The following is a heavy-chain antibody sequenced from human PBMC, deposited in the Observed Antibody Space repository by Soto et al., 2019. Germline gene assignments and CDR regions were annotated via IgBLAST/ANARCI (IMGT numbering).Heavy chain of an antibody. Sequence: VASVKVSCKASGDTFSSYAISWVRQAPGQGLEWMGGIIPIFGTANYAQKFQGRVTITADESTSTAYMELSSLRSEDTAVYYCARAGAYSSSWYWFDPWGQGTLVTVSS. J-gene: IGHJ5*02. CDR3: ARAGAYSSSWYWFDP. D-gene: IGHD6-13*01. CDR1: GDTFSSYA. V-gene: IGHV1-69*13. CDR2: IIPIFGTA.